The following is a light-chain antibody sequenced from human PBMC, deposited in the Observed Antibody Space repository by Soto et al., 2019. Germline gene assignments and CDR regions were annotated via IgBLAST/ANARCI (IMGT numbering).Light chain of an antibody. V-gene: IGLV2-14*01. J-gene: IGLJ1*01. Sequence: QSALTQPASVSGSPGQSITISCTGTSSDVGGYDHVSWYQQHPGKAPKLIIFEVSTRPSGISSRFSGSKSGNTASLTISGLQADDEADYYCSSFTSSRTLHYVFGTGTKLTVL. CDR3: SSFTSSRTLHYV. CDR2: EVS. CDR1: SSDVGGYDH.